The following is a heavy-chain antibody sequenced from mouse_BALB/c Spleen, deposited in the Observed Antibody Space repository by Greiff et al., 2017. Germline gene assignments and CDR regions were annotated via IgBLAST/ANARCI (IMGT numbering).Heavy chain of an antibody. Sequence: DVQLQESGPGLVKPSQSLSLTCTVTGYSITSDYAWNWIRQFPGNKLEWMGYISYSGSTSYNPSLKSRISITRDTSKNQFFLQLNSVTTEDTATYYCASGGSTMSLGYWGQGTTLTVSS. CDR1: GYSITSDYA. CDR2: ISYSGST. D-gene: IGHD2-4*01. CDR3: ASGGSTMSLGY. J-gene: IGHJ2*01. V-gene: IGHV3-2*02.